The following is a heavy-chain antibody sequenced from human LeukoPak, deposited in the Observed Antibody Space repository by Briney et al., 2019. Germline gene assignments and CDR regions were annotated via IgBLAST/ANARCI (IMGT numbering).Heavy chain of an antibody. Sequence: SETLSLTCTVSGGSISSTSYDWYWIRQPAGKGLEWIGRIYTSGSTNYNPSLKSRVTMSVDTSKNQFSLKLSSVTAADTAVYYCARDARWGYYYYMDVWGKGTTVTISS. CDR1: GGSISSTSYD. CDR2: IYTSGST. V-gene: IGHV4-61*02. J-gene: IGHJ6*03. CDR3: ARDARWGYYYYMDV. D-gene: IGHD3-16*01.